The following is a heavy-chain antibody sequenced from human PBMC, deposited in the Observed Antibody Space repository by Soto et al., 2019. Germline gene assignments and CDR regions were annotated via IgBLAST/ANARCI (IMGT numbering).Heavy chain of an antibody. CDR1: GFTFSSYA. CDR3: AKGSKFTIFSANDF. J-gene: IGHJ4*02. V-gene: IGHV3-23*01. CDR2: LSGTSGTT. D-gene: IGHD3-3*01. Sequence: EVQLLESGGGLVQPAGSLRLSCAASGFTFSSYAMTWVRQAPGKGLEWVSALSGTSGTTYSADSVKGRFTISRDNSRNTLYLQMSSLRAEDTALYYCAKGSKFTIFSANDFWGQGTLVTVSS.